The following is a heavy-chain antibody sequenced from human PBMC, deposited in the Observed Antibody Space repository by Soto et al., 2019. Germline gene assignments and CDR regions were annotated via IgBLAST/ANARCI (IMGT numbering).Heavy chain of an antibody. CDR1: GGSFSGYY. J-gene: IGHJ5*02. V-gene: IGHV4-34*01. CDR3: ARSPQWLVVWFEP. Sequence: QVQLQQWGAGLLKPSETLSLTCAVYGGSFSGYYWSWIRQPPGKGLEWIGEINHSGSTNYNPSLKSRVTXAXDXXKTTVSLKLRSVTAADTAVYYCARSPQWLVVWFEPWGQGTLVTVSS. CDR2: INHSGST. D-gene: IGHD6-19*01.